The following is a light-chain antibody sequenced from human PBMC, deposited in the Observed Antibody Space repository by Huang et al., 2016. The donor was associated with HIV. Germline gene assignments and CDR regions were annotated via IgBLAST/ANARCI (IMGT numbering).Light chain of an antibody. J-gene: IGKJ1*01. CDR2: AAS. CDR3: QQYYSTPPWT. V-gene: IGKV1-NL1*01. Sequence: DIQMTQSPSSLSASVGDRVTITCRASQGISNSLAWYQQKPGKAPQLLLYAASRLESGGPTRVSGRRTGTEYTLTISSPQPEDFATYYCQQYYSTPPWTFGLGTKVEI. CDR1: QGISNS.